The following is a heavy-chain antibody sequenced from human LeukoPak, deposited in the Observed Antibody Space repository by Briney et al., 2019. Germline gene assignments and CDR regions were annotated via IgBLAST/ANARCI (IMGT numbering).Heavy chain of an antibody. CDR3: ATRFSEQS. CDR2: IYSGGPT. CDR1: GFSVSSNY. Sequence: PGGSLRLSCAASGFSVSSNYMSWVRQFPGKGLEWVSVIYSGGPTIYADSVKGRFTISRDNSKNTLYLQMNSLRPEDTAVYYCATRFSEQSWGQGTLVTVSS. D-gene: IGHD6-19*01. J-gene: IGHJ4*02. V-gene: IGHV3-66*02.